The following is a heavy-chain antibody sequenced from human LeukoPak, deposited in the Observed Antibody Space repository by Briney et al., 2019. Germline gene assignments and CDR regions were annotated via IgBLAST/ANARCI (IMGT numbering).Heavy chain of an antibody. J-gene: IGHJ4*02. Sequence: PGGSLRLSCAASGFTLSGYWMSWVRQAPGKGLEWVARLHADGIERYYVDPVKGRFTISRDNAKNSLHLQMYSLRLDDTAVYYRARGGYSFDYLGQGTLVTVSS. CDR1: GFTLSGYW. V-gene: IGHV3-7*01. CDR3: ARGGYSFDY. CDR2: LHADGIER. D-gene: IGHD5-12*01.